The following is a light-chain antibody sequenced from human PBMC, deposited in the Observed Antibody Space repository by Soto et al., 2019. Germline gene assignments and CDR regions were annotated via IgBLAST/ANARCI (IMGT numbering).Light chain of an antibody. CDR1: SSDVGGYNY. CDR2: DVS. J-gene: IGLJ1*01. Sequence: QSALTQPASVSGSPGQSITISCTGTSSDVGGYNYVSWYQQYPGKAPKLMIYDVSNRPSGVSNRFSGSKSGNTASLTISGLQAEYEADYYCSSYTSSSTYVFGTGTKLTVL. V-gene: IGLV2-14*03. CDR3: SSYTSSSTYV.